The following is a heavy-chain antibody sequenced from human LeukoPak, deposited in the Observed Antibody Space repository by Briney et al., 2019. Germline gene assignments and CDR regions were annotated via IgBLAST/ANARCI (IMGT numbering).Heavy chain of an antibody. Sequence: SVKVSCKASGGTFSSYAISWVRQAPGQGLEWMGGIIPIFGTANYAQKFQGRVTITADESTSTAYMELSSLRSEDTAVYYCARDHCSSTSCYEGVYWFDPWGQGTLVTVSS. CDR3: ARDHCSSTSCYEGVYWFDP. J-gene: IGHJ5*02. V-gene: IGHV1-69*01. D-gene: IGHD2-2*01. CDR1: GGTFSSYA. CDR2: IIPIFGTA.